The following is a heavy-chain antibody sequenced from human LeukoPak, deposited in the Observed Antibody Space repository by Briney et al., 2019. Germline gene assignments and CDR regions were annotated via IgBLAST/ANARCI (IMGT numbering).Heavy chain of an antibody. D-gene: IGHD3-22*01. CDR2: INPSGGST. V-gene: IGHV1-46*01. J-gene: IGHJ5*02. Sequence: GASVTVSCKAFGYIFTTYYVHWVRQAPGQGLEWMGKINPSGGSTSYAQQFQGRVTMTRDTSTRTVYMELSSLRSEDTAVYYCARALSDSSGYPWGQGTLVTVSS. CDR1: GYIFTTYY. CDR3: ARALSDSSGYP.